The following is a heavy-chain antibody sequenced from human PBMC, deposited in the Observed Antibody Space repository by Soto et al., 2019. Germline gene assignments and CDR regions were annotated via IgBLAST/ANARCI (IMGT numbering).Heavy chain of an antibody. D-gene: IGHD4-17*01. CDR1: GGSISSGGYY. Sequence: QVQLQESGPGLVKPSQTLSLTCTVSGGSISSGGYYWSWIRQHPGKGLEWSGYIYYSGSTYYNPSLTSRVTISVDTSKNQFSLKLSSVTAADTAVYYCARGDDYGDSSTFFDYWGQGTLVTVSS. V-gene: IGHV4-31*03. CDR2: IYYSGST. J-gene: IGHJ4*02. CDR3: ARGDDYGDSSTFFDY.